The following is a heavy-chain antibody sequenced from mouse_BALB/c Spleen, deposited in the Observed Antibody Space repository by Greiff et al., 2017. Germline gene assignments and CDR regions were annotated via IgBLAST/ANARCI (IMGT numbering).Heavy chain of an antibody. CDR2: IDPANGNT. Sequence: VQLQQSGAELVKPGASVKLSCTASGFNIKDTYMHWVKQRPEQGLEWIGRIDPANGNTKYDPKFQGKATITADTSSNTAYLQLSSLTSEDTAVYYCAHLYDYDGAMDYWGQGTSVTVSS. J-gene: IGHJ4*01. D-gene: IGHD2-4*01. V-gene: IGHV14-3*02. CDR1: GFNIKDTY. CDR3: AHLYDYDGAMDY.